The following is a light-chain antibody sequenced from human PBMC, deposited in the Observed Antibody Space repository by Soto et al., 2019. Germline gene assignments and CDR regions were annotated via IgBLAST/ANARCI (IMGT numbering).Light chain of an antibody. CDR2: AAS. CDR1: QGISDD. CDR3: QQDFMYPLT. V-gene: IGKV1-6*01. Sequence: AIQMTQSPSSLSASVGDSVTITCRASQGISDDLGWYQQQPGKAPKLLIYAASSLERGVPSRFSASGSGTDFTLTITSLQPEDSATYYCQQDFMYPLTFGGGTKVEIK. J-gene: IGKJ4*01.